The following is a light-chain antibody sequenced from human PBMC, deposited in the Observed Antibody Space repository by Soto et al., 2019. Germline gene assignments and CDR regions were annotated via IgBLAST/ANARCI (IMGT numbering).Light chain of an antibody. J-gene: IGKJ1*01. CDR1: QSVSSS. V-gene: IGKV3-15*01. CDR3: QQYKDWPTP. Sequence: EIVMTQSPATLSVSPGERVTLSCRASQSVSSSVAWYQQKPGQAPRLLIYGASTRATGIPARFSGSGSGTEFTLTISSLQSEDFAFYYCQQYKDWPTPFGQGTKVDIK. CDR2: GAS.